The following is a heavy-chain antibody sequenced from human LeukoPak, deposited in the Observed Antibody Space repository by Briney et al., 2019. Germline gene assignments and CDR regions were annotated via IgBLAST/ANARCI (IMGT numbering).Heavy chain of an antibody. Sequence: PSETLSLTCAVYGGSFSGYYWSWIRQPPGKGLEWIGEINHSGSTNYNPSLKSRVTISVDTSKNQFSLKLSSVTAADTAVYYCASLTIIYYWDQGTLVTVSS. CDR2: INHSGST. CDR1: GGSFSGYY. J-gene: IGHJ4*02. D-gene: IGHD3-10*01. V-gene: IGHV4-34*01. CDR3: ASLTIIYY.